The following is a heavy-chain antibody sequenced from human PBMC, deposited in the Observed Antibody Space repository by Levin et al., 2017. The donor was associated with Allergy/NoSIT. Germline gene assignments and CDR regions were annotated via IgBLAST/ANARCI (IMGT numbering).Heavy chain of an antibody. D-gene: IGHD3-22*01. CDR3: ARFYYYDSSGYRYYDYGMDV. V-gene: IGHV4-59*01. CDR2: IYYSGST. J-gene: IGHJ6*02. CDR1: GGSISSYY. Sequence: SETLSLTCTVSGGSISSYYWSWIRQPPGKGLEWIGYIYYSGSTNYNPSLKSRVTISVDTSKNQFSLKLSSVTAADTAVYYCARFYYYDSSGYRYYDYGMDVWGQGTTVTVSS.